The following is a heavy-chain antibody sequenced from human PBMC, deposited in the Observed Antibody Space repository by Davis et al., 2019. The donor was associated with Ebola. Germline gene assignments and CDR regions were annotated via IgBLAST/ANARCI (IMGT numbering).Heavy chain of an antibody. CDR1: GYNFNGYY. CDR3: TTPGGQDSGYDVFDI. Sequence: ASVKVSCKASGYNFNGYYMHWVRQAPGQGLEWMGMINPNDGRTIYAQKFQGRLTVTRDTSTTTVYMDLSSLRSEDTALYYCTTPGGQDSGYDVFDIWGQGTMVTVSS. CDR2: INPNDGRT. J-gene: IGHJ3*02. V-gene: IGHV1-46*03. D-gene: IGHD5-12*01.